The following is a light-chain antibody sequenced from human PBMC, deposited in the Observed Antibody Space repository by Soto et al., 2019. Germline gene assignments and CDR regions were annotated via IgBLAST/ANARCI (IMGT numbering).Light chain of an antibody. V-gene: IGKV3-15*01. CDR2: GAS. CDR1: QSVSSN. J-gene: IGKJ1*01. Sequence: EIVMTQSPATLSVSPGERATLSCRASQSVSSNLAWYQHKPGQAPRLLIYGASTRATGIPARFSGSGSGTEFTLTISSLQSEDFAVYYCQPYNNWPQTFGQGTKVDIK. CDR3: QPYNNWPQT.